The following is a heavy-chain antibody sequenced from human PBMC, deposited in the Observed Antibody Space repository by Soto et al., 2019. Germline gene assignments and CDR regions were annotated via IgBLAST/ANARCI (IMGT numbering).Heavy chain of an antibody. CDR2: INSDGTLT. CDR1: GFGFNNYW. CDR3: ARGISGAYDSTYDW. V-gene: IGHV3-74*01. D-gene: IGHD5-12*01. Sequence: GGSLRLSCAASGFGFNNYWMHWVRQAPGKGLVWVSRINSDGTLTNYADSVKGRFTISRDNAKNTLRLQMNSLRAEDTAVYYCARGISGAYDSTYDWWGQGTLVTVSS. J-gene: IGHJ4*02.